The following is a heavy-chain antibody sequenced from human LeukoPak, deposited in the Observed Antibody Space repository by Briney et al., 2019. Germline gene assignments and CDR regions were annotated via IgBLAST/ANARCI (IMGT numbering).Heavy chain of an antibody. CDR3: ARGTIRSGSDY. D-gene: IGHD3-22*01. J-gene: IGHJ4*02. V-gene: IGHV4-39*07. CDR1: GGSISSSSYY. CDR2: MYYSGST. Sequence: SETLSLTCTVSGGSISSSSYYWGWIRQPPGKGLEWIGSMYYSGSTYFNPSLKSRVTISVDTSKNQFSLKLSSVTAADTAVYYCARGTIRSGSDYWGQGTLVTVSS.